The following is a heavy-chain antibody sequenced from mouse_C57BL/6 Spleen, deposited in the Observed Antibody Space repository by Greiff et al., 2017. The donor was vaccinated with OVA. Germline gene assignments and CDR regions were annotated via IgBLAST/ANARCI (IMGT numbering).Heavy chain of an antibody. D-gene: IGHD1-1*01. CDR2: INPSNGGT. V-gene: IGHV1-53*01. CDR1: GYTFTSYW. Sequence: QVQLQQSGTELVKPGASVKLSCKASGYTFTSYWMHWVKQRPGQGLEWIGNINPSNGGTNYNEKFKSKATLTVDKSSSTAYMQLSSLTSEDSAVYYCARTTTVVGRYFDVWGTGTTVTVSS. CDR3: ARTTTVVGRYFDV. J-gene: IGHJ1*03.